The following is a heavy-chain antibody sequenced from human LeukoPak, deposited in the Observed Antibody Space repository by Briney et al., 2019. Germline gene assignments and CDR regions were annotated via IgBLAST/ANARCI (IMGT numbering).Heavy chain of an antibody. Sequence: GGSLRLSCAASGFTFSSYSMHWVRQAPGKGLEWVSYISISSTSIYYADSVKGRFTISRDNAKNSLYLQMNSLRDADTAVYYCVRDGTWYDYWGQGTLVTVSS. CDR3: VRDGTWYDY. D-gene: IGHD1-26*01. CDR2: ISISSTSI. V-gene: IGHV3-48*02. J-gene: IGHJ4*02. CDR1: GFTFSSYS.